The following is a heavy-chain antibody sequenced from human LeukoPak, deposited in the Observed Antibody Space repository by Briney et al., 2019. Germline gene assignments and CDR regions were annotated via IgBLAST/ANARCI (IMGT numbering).Heavy chain of an antibody. D-gene: IGHD3-10*01. CDR2: IYYSVST. J-gene: IGHJ6*04. Sequence: SQTLSLTCTVAGGSITSYYWSWVRHPPGKGLGWVGYIYYSVSTNYNPSLKSRVTISVDTSKNQFPLKLSSVTAADTAVYYCARVYLNYGSAHYGMDVWGKGTTVTVSS. CDR1: GGSITSYY. CDR3: ARVYLNYGSAHYGMDV. V-gene: IGHV4-59*01.